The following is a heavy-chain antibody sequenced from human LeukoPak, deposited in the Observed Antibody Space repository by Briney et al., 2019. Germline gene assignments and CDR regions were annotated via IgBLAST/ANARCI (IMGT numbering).Heavy chain of an antibody. CDR2: IYYSGST. CDR3: ARDRTREGFDY. D-gene: IGHD1-14*01. CDR1: GFTFSSYE. J-gene: IGHJ4*02. V-gene: IGHV4-59*01. Sequence: GSLRLSCAASGFTFSSYEMNWVRQAPGKGLEWIGYIYYSGSTNYNPSLKSRVTISVDTSKNQFSLKLSSVTAADTAVYYCARDRTREGFDYWGQGTLVTVSS.